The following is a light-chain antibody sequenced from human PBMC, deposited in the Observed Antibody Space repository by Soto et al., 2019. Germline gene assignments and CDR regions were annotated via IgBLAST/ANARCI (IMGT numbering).Light chain of an antibody. V-gene: IGKV1-33*01. CDR1: QDISHY. Sequence: DIPMTQSPSSLSASVGDRVTITCQASQDISHYLNWYPQKLGKAPKLLIYDASILETGVPSRFSGGGSVTDFTFTISSLQPEDIASYYCQQHRMLPSFTFGPGTKVDIK. J-gene: IGKJ3*01. CDR3: QQHRMLPSFT. CDR2: DAS.